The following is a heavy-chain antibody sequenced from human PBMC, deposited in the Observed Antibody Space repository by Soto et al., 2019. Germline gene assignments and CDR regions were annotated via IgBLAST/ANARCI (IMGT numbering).Heavy chain of an antibody. D-gene: IGHD6-25*01. V-gene: IGHV3-23*01. CDR1: GFTFSSYA. J-gene: IGHJ4*02. Sequence: EVQLLESGGGLVQPGGSLRLSCVISGFTFSSYAMSWVRQAPGKGLEWVSSISGSGGGKYHADSVKGRFTISRDNSKNTLFLQMKGLRAEDTAVYYCAKDTHSSARNGHDSWGQGILVTVSS. CDR3: AKDTHSSARNGHDS. CDR2: ISGSGGGK.